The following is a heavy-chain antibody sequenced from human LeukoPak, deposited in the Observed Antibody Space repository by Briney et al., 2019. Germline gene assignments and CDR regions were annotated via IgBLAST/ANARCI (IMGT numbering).Heavy chain of an antibody. CDR1: GGSFSGYY. CDR3: ARGEWLRSWFAY. CDR2: INHSGST. Sequence: SETLSLTCAVYGGSFSGYYWSWIRQPPGKGLEWIGEINHSGSTNYSPSLKSRVTISVDTSKNQFSLKLSSATAADTAVYYCARGEWLRSWFAYWGQGTLVTVSS. J-gene: IGHJ4*02. V-gene: IGHV4-34*01. D-gene: IGHD5-12*01.